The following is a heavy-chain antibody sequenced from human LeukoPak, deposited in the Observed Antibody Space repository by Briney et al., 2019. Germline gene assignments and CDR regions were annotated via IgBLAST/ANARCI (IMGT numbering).Heavy chain of an antibody. D-gene: IGHD1-26*01. CDR2: ISSTSSTI. Sequence: GGSLRLSCAASGFTISAYSLNWVRQAPGKGLEWVSYISSTSSTIYYADSVKGRFTISRDNAKNPLYLQMNSLRAEDTAVYYCAVRSGTYSFDCWGQGTLVTVSS. J-gene: IGHJ4*02. V-gene: IGHV3-48*01. CDR1: GFTISAYS. CDR3: AVRSGTYSFDC.